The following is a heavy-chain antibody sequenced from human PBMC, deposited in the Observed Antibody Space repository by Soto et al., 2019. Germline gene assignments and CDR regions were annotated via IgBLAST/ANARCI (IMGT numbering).Heavy chain of an antibody. CDR2: INHSGST. Sequence: PSETLSLTCAVYGGSFSGYYWSWIRQPPGKGLEWIGEINHSGSTNYNPSLKSRVTISVDTSKNQFSLRLSSVTAADTAVYYCARADSGGSHQPDYWGQGTLVTVSS. CDR3: ARADSGGSHQPDY. J-gene: IGHJ4*02. D-gene: IGHD2-15*01. V-gene: IGHV4-34*01. CDR1: GGSFSGYY.